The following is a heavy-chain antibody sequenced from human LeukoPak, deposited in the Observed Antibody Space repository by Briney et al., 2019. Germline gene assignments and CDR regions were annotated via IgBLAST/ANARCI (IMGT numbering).Heavy chain of an antibody. J-gene: IGHJ4*02. CDR1: GFTFSSYS. CDR2: ISSSSSYI. Sequence: GGSLRLSCAASGFTFSSYSMNWVRQAPGKGLEWVSSISSSSSYIYYADSVKGRFTISRDNAKNSLYLQMNSLRAEDTAVHYCAKSSYSSGWYGFDYWGQGTLVTVSS. D-gene: IGHD6-19*01. V-gene: IGHV3-21*01. CDR3: AKSSYSSGWYGFDY.